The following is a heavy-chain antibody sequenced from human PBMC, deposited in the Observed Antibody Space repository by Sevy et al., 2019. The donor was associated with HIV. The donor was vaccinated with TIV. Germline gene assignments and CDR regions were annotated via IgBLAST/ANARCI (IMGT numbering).Heavy chain of an antibody. D-gene: IGHD4-17*01. CDR3: ARDLEFYDYGDYGPAFMPDY. J-gene: IGHJ4*02. Sequence: GGSLRLSCAASGFTFSTYGMHWVRQAPGKGLEWVAVIWFDGSNTYYADPVKGRFTISRDIAKNTLHLQINSQRAEDTAVYYCARDLEFYDYGDYGPAFMPDYWGQGTLVTVSS. V-gene: IGHV3-33*01. CDR1: GFTFSTYG. CDR2: IWFDGSNT.